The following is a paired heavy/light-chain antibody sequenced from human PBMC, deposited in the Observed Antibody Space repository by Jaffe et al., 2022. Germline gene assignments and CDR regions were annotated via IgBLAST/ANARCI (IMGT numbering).Heavy chain of an antibody. J-gene: IGHJ2*01. CDR2: IYYSGST. CDR3: ARESDFDWPSGYFDL. V-gene: IGHV4-59*01. Sequence: QVQLQESGPGLVKPSETLSLTCTVSGGSISSYYWNWIRQPPGKGLEWIGYIYYSGSTNHNPSLKSRVTISVDTSKNQFSLKLKSVTAADTAVYFCARESDFDWPSGYFDLWGRGTLVTVSS. CDR1: GGSISSYY. D-gene: IGHD3-9*01.
Light chain of an antibody. J-gene: IGKJ1*01. CDR1: QSVLYSSNNKNY. V-gene: IGKV4-1*01. CDR2: WAS. Sequence: DIVMTQSPDSLAVSLGERATINCKSSQSVLYSSNNKNYLAWYQQKPGQPPKLLIYWASTRESGVPDRFSGSGSGTDFTLTISSLQAEDVAVYYCQQYYTTPRTFGQGTKVEIK. CDR3: QQYYTTPRT.